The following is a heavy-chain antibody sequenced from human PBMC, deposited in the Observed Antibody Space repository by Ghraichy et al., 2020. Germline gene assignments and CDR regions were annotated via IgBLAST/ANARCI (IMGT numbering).Heavy chain of an antibody. CDR3: ARGSGFSSSWYYYYYGMDV. CDR1: GGTFSSYA. D-gene: IGHD6-13*01. CDR2: IIPIFGTA. Sequence: SVKVSCKASGGTFSSYAISWVRQAPGQGLEWMGGIIPIFGTANYAQKFQGRVTITADESTSTAYMELSSLRSEDTAVYYSARGSGFSSSWYYYYYGMDVWGQGTTVTVSS. V-gene: IGHV1-69*13. J-gene: IGHJ6*02.